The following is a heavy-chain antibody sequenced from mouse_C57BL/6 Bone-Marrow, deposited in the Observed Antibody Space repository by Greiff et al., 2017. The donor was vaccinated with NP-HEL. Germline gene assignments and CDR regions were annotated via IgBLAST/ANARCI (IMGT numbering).Heavy chain of an antibody. CDR2: ISNLAYSI. J-gene: IGHJ4*01. D-gene: IGHD2-5*01. CDR1: GFTFSDYG. V-gene: IGHV5-15*01. Sequence: EVQGVESGGGLVQPGGSLKPSCAASGFTFSDYGMAWVRQAPRKGPEWVAFISNLAYSIYYADTVTGRFTISRENAKNTLYLEMSSLRSEDTAMYYCARPGYSNDYWGQGTSVTVSS. CDR3: ARPGYSNDY.